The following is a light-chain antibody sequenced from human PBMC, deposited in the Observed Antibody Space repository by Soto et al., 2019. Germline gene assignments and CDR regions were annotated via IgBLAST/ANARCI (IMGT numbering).Light chain of an antibody. CDR2: DDG. Sequence: SYELTQPPSASVAPGQTARITCGGNNIGGRSVHWYQQKPGQAPLLVVYDDGDRPSGIPERFSGSNSGNTATLTISRVEAGDEADYFCHVWDSSSEHVFGTGTKLTVL. V-gene: IGLV3-21*02. CDR1: NIGGRS. J-gene: IGLJ1*01. CDR3: HVWDSSSEHV.